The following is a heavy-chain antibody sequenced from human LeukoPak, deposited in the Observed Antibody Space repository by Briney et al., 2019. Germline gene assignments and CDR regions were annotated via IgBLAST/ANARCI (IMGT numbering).Heavy chain of an antibody. Sequence: GGSLRLSCAASGFTFSSYAMSWVRQAPGKGLEWVSAISGSGGSTYYADSVKGRFTISRDNSKNTLYLQMNSLRAEDTAVYYCAKWVNYDFWSGYSADAFDIWGQGTMVTVSS. J-gene: IGHJ3*02. D-gene: IGHD3-3*01. CDR2: ISGSGGST. V-gene: IGHV3-23*01. CDR1: GFTFSSYA. CDR3: AKWVNYDFWSGYSADAFDI.